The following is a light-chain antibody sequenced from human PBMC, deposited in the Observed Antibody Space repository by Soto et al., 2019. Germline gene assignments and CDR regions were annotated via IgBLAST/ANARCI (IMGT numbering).Light chain of an antibody. CDR1: QTVGSSY. Sequence: DIVLTQSPGTLSLSPGERATVSCRASQTVGSSYLAWYQQKLGQAPRLLIYATSSRATGIPDRFSGSGSGTDFTLTISRLEPEDFAVYYGQQSGPSPPLTFGGGTKVEI. V-gene: IGKV3-20*01. CDR2: ATS. J-gene: IGKJ4*01. CDR3: QQSGPSPPLT.